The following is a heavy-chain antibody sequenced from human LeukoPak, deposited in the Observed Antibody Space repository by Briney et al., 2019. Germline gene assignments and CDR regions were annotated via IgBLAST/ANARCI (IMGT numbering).Heavy chain of an antibody. V-gene: IGHV3-33*01. D-gene: IGHD6-13*01. Sequence: PGGSLRLSCAASGFTFSSYGMHWVRQAPGKGLEWVAVIWYDGSNKYYADSVKGRFTISRDNSKNTLYLQMNSLRAEDTAVYYCARASIAAAGDYYYYYGMDVWGQGTTVTVSS. CDR1: GFTFSSYG. CDR2: IWYDGSNK. CDR3: ARASIAAAGDYYYYYGMDV. J-gene: IGHJ6*02.